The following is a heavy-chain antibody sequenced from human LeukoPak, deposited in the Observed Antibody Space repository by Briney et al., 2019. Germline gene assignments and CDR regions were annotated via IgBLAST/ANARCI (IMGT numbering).Heavy chain of an antibody. CDR3: AKSGSYYGSTSG. CDR1: GYSISSGYY. J-gene: IGHJ4*02. D-gene: IGHD3-10*01. CDR2: IYHSGST. Sequence: SETLSLTCTVSGYSISSGYYWGWIRQPPGKGLEWIGSIYHSGSTYYNPSLKSRVTISVDTSKNRFSLKLSSVTAADTAVYYCAKSGSYYGSTSGWGQGTLVTVSP. V-gene: IGHV4-38-2*02.